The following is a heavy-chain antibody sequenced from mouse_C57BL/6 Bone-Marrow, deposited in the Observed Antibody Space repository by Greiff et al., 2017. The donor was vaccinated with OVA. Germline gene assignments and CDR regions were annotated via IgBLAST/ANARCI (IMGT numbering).Heavy chain of an antibody. D-gene: IGHD2-4*01. Sequence: EVKVEESGGGLVQPGGSLKLSCAASGIDFSRYWMSWVRRAPGKGLEWIGEINPDSSTINYAPSLKDKFIISRDNAKNTLYLQMSKVRSEDTALYYCAIYYDYDGAWFGCWGQGTLVTVAA. CDR3: AIYYDYDGAWFGC. V-gene: IGHV4-1*01. CDR1: GIDFSRYW. CDR2: INPDSSTI. J-gene: IGHJ3*01.